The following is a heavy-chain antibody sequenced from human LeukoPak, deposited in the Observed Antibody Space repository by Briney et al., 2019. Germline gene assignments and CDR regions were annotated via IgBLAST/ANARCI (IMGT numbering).Heavy chain of an antibody. Sequence: PGRSLRLSCSASGFTLSSYAMHWVRQAPGKGLEYVSAISSNGGSTYYADSVKGRFTISRDNSKNTLYLQMSSLRAEDTAVYYCVKEGELAAAVYFDYWGQGTLVTVSS. CDR2: ISSNGGST. CDR3: VKEGELAAAVYFDY. J-gene: IGHJ4*02. CDR1: GFTLSSYA. D-gene: IGHD6-13*01. V-gene: IGHV3-64D*06.